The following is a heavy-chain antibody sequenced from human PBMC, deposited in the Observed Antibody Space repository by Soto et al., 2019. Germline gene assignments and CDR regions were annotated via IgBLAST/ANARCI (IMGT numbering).Heavy chain of an antibody. D-gene: IGHD4-17*01. CDR2: IYSAGST. J-gene: IGHJ3*02. CDR3: AIQRRLSAVTTGRITFDI. V-gene: IGHV3-53*02. Sequence: EVRLVETGGGLVQPGGSLRLSCAASGFSVSDNYMSWVRQAPGKGLEWVSVIYSAGSTYYPDSVKGRFTISRDNSKNTLHLEMNSLRVEETAVYYCAIQRRLSAVTTGRITFDIRGQGTMVTVSS. CDR1: GFSVSDNY.